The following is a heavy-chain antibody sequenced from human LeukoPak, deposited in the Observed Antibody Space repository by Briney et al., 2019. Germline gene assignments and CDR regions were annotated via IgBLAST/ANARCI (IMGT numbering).Heavy chain of an antibody. D-gene: IGHD6-13*01. CDR1: GGSISSCY. CDR2: IYYSGTT. CDR3: ARTYGSSGLGYFDL. V-gene: IGHV4-59*01. J-gene: IGHJ2*01. Sequence: SQTLSLTCTVSGGSISSCYWSWIRQPPGKGLEWIGYIYYSGTTNSSPSLKSRLTISVDTSKNQFSLKLSSVTAADTAVYYCARTYGSSGLGYFDLWGRGTLVTVSS.